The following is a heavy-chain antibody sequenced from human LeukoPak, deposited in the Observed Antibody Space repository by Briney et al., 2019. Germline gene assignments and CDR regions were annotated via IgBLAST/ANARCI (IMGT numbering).Heavy chain of an antibody. Sequence: SETLSLTCAVSGYSISSAYYWGWIRQAPGKGLEWIGSFYHSGSTYYNPSLKSRVTISVDTSKNQFSLKLSSVTAADTAVYYCARPRRYSYGYVDYWGQGTLVTVSS. CDR1: GYSISSAYY. D-gene: IGHD5-18*01. V-gene: IGHV4-38-2*01. CDR3: ARPRRYSYGYVDY. CDR2: FYHSGST. J-gene: IGHJ4*02.